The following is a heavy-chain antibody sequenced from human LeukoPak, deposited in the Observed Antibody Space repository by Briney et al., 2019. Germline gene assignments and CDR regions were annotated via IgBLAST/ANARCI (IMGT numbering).Heavy chain of an antibody. CDR1: GFTFSSYS. CDR2: ISSSSRHI. J-gene: IGHJ3*02. Sequence: GGSLRLSCAASGFTFSSYSMNWVRQAPGKGLEWVSSISSSSRHIYYADSVKGRFTIFRDDAKNSLFLQMDSLRVEDTAMYYCVRTSTYDAFDIWGQGRMVTVSS. CDR3: VRTSTYDAFDI. V-gene: IGHV3-21*04.